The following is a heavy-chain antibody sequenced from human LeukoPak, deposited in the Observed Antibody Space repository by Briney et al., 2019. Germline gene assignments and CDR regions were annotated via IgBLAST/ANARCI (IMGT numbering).Heavy chain of an antibody. Sequence: SETLSLTCTVSGGSLSSYYWSWVRQPPGKGLEWIGYIYYSGSTSYNPSLTSRVTISVDTSKNQFSLKLSSVTAADTAVYYCARGRSSLAYWGQGTLVTVSS. D-gene: IGHD6-13*01. CDR2: IYYSGST. CDR1: GGSLSSYY. J-gene: IGHJ4*02. V-gene: IGHV4-59*01. CDR3: ARGRSSLAY.